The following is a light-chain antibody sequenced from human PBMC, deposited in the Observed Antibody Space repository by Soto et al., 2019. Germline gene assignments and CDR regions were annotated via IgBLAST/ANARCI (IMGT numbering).Light chain of an antibody. CDR3: QQYGSSPPMYT. CDR2: GAS. Sequence: EIVLTQSPGTLSLSPGERATLSCRASQSVSSSYLAWYQQKPGQAPRLIIYGASSRATGIPDRFSGSGSGKDFTLTISRLEPEDFAVYYCQQYGSSPPMYTFGQGTKLEIK. J-gene: IGKJ2*01. V-gene: IGKV3-20*01. CDR1: QSVSSSY.